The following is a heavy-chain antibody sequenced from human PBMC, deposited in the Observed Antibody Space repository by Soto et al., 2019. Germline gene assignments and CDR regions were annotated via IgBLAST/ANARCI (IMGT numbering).Heavy chain of an antibody. J-gene: IGHJ4*02. CDR3: AKAVAPGYCSSTSCYREVGFDY. V-gene: IGHV3-30*18. D-gene: IGHD2-2*01. CDR2: ISYDGSNK. Sequence: GGSLRLSCAASGFTFSSYGMHWVRQAPGKGLEWVAVISYDGSNKYYADSVKGRFTISRDNSKNTLYLQMNSLRAEDTAVYYCAKAVAPGYCSSTSCYREVGFDYWGQGTLVTVS. CDR1: GFTFSSYG.